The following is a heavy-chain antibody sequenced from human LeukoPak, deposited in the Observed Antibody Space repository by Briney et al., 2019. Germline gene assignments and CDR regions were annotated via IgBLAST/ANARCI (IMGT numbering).Heavy chain of an antibody. CDR2: IYYSGST. CDR3: ARGRVNVWGSSN. J-gene: IGHJ4*02. Sequence: SETLSLTCTVSGGSISSYYWSWIRQPPGKGLEWIGYIYYSGSTNYNPSLKSRVTISVDTSKNQFSLKLSSVTAADTAVYYCARGRVNVWGSSNWGQGTLVTVSS. V-gene: IGHV4-59*12. CDR1: GGSISSYY. D-gene: IGHD3-16*01.